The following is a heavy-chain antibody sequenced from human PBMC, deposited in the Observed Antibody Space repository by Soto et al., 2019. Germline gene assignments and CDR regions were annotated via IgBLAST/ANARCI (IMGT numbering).Heavy chain of an antibody. D-gene: IGHD3-10*01. CDR3: ARSGDGPATLFDH. Sequence: SETLSLTCSVSGGTTNSYYCSWIRQPAGKGLEWIGRVHSSGSTIYNPSLKSRVTMSVDTSKNQFSLRLSSVTAADTAVYYCARSGDGPATLFDHWGQGALVTVSS. V-gene: IGHV4-4*07. J-gene: IGHJ4*02. CDR2: VHSSGST. CDR1: GGTTNSYY.